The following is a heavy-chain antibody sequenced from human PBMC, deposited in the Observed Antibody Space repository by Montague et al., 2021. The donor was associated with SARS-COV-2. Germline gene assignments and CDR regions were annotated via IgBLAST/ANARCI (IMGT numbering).Heavy chain of an antibody. V-gene: IGHV4-34*01. CDR3: VRSRAERYFDWTKLDAHVKPYYFDY. J-gene: IGHJ4*02. Sequence: SETLSLTCAISGGSFSNYYWSWIRQPPGKGLEWIGEVNQSGTTIYNPSVKSGVTISEDTSKHQFSLKLSSVTAADTAVYYCVRSRAERYFDWTKLDAHVKPYYFDYWGQGTLVTVSS. CDR2: VNQSGTT. D-gene: IGHD3-9*01. CDR1: GGSFSNYY.